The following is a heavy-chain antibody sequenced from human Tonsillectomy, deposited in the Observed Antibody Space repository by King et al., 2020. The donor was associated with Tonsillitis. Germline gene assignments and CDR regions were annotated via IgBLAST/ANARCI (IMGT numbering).Heavy chain of an antibody. CDR3: ARDRRDVTNGVCSYAYYYYMDV. CDR1: GGTLSNYT. Sequence: QLVQSGAEVKKPGSSVKVSCKASGGTLSNYTISWVRQAPGQGLEWMGGIIPIFGIAKYAQKFQGRVAITADESTSTAYMELSSLRSEDTAVYYCARDRRDVTNGVCSYAYYYYMDVWGKGTTVTVSS. V-gene: IGHV1-69*01. J-gene: IGHJ6*03. D-gene: IGHD2-8*01. CDR2: IIPIFGIA.